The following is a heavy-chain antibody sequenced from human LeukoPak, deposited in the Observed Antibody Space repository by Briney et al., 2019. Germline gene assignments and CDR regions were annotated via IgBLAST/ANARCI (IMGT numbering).Heavy chain of an antibody. V-gene: IGHV4-59*01. CDR3: ARGGQWLPIWCFDP. J-gene: IGHJ5*02. CDR1: GGSLSSYY. Sequence: SETLSLTCTVSGGSLSSYYWSWVRQPPGKGREWIGYIYYSGSTNYNPSLTSRVTISVDTSKNQFSLKLSSVTAADTAVYYCARGGQWLPIWCFDPWGQGTLVTVSS. D-gene: IGHD6-19*01. CDR2: IYYSGST.